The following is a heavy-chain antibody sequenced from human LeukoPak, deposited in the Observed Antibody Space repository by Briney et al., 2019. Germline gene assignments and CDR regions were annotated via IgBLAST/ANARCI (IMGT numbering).Heavy chain of an antibody. CDR2: INPNSGGT. J-gene: IGHJ4*02. Sequence: VASVKVSCKASGYTFTGYYMHWVRQAPEQGLEWMGRINPNSGGTNYAQKFQGRVTMTRDTSISTAYMELSRLRSDDTAVYYCAVIAAARIPYWGQGTLVTVSS. D-gene: IGHD6-13*01. CDR1: GYTFTGYY. CDR3: AVIAAARIPY. V-gene: IGHV1-2*06.